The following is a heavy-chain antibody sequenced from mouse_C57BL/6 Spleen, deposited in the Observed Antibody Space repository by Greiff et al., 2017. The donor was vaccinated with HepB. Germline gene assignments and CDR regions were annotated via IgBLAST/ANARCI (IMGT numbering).Heavy chain of an antibody. CDR2: FYPGSGSI. V-gene: IGHV1-62-2*01. J-gene: IGHJ4*01. CDR3: ARHEEGAYYSNYDAMDY. D-gene: IGHD2-5*01. Sequence: VQLQQSGAELVKPGASVKLSCKASGYTFTEYTIHWVKQRSGQGLEWIGWFYPGSGSIKYNEKFKDKATLTADKSSSTVYMELSRLTSEDSAVYCCARHEEGAYYSNYDAMDYWGQGTSVTVSS. CDR1: GYTFTEYT.